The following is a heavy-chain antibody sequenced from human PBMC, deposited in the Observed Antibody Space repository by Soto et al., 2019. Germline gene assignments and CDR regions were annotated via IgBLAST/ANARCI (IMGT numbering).Heavy chain of an antibody. V-gene: IGHV2-5*02. CDR2: IYWDDDK. J-gene: IGHJ5*02. Sequence: QITLKESGPTLVKPTQTLTLTCTFSGFSLSTSGVGVGWIRQPPGKALEWLALIYWDDDKRYSPSLKSRLTITRETSKYQVSFTMTNMDPVDTVTYYCAHRTSSSWYGGFDRRGMGSLFTVSS. D-gene: IGHD6-13*01. CDR3: AHRTSSSWYGGFDR. CDR1: GFSLSTSGVG.